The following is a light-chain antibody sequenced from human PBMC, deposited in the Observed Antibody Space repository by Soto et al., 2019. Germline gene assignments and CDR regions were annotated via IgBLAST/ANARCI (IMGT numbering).Light chain of an antibody. CDR1: SSDVGGHNY. CDR3: SSYTSSSTLYVV. J-gene: IGLJ2*01. Sequence: QSVLTQPASVSGSPGQSVTISCTGTSSDVGGHNYVSWYQRHPGKAHKLMIYDVSNRPSGVSSRFSGSKSGNTASLIISGLQAEDEADYYGSSYTSSSTLYVVFGGGTKVTVL. CDR2: DVS. V-gene: IGLV2-14*03.